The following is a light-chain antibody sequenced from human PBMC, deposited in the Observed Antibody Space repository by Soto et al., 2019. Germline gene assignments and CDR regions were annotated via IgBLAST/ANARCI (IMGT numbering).Light chain of an antibody. J-gene: IGLJ1*01. CDR1: SSDLGGYNY. CDR3: ISYTSSSIAYV. V-gene: IGLV2-14*01. CDR2: EVS. Sequence: QSALTQPASVSGSPGQSITISCTGPSSDLGGYNYVSWYQQHPGKAPKLMIYEVSNRPSGVSNRFSGSKSGNTASLTISGLQAEDDADYYCISYTSSSIAYVFGTGTKLTVL.